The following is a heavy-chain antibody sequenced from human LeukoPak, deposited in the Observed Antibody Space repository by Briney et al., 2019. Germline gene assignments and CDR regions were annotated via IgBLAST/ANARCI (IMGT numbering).Heavy chain of an antibody. V-gene: IGHV1-18*01. CDR3: ARGDTATSMVDY. CDR2: VSGYHNNT. CDR1: GCTFTRYG. Sequence: ASVKVSCKASGCTFTRYGISWVRQAPGQGLEWMGWVSGYHNNTNYAQNLQGRVIMTTHTSTSTAYMELRSLRSDDTAVYYCARGDTATSMVDYWGHGTLVTVSS. J-gene: IGHJ4*01. D-gene: IGHD5-18*01.